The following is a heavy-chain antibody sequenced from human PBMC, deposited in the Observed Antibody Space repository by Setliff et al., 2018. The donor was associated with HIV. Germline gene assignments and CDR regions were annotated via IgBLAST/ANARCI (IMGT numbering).Heavy chain of an antibody. CDR1: GASISSYY. J-gene: IGHJ4*02. Sequence: SETLSLTCSVSGASISSYYWGWIRQPPGKGLEWIGYVDYNGRTDYNPSLKSRVTISLDTSKNQVSLKLSSVAAADTAVYHCARGAYRDGYDYWGQGTQVTVSS. V-gene: IGHV4-59*01. CDR2: VDYNGRT. CDR3: ARGAYRDGYDY. D-gene: IGHD5-18*01.